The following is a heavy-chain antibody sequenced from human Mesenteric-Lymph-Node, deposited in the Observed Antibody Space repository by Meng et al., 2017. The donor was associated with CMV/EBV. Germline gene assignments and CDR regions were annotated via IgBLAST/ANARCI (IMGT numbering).Heavy chain of an antibody. D-gene: IGHD3-16*02. Sequence: GESLKISCKGSGYSFTNYWIGWVRQMPGKGLEWMGIIYPGDSDTRYSPSFQGQVTISVDKSINTAYLRWSSLKASDTAVYYCARSLQAWNYLHYWGQGTLVTVSS. CDR1: GYSFTNYW. CDR3: ARSLQAWNYLHY. J-gene: IGHJ4*02. V-gene: IGHV5-51*01. CDR2: IYPGDSDT.